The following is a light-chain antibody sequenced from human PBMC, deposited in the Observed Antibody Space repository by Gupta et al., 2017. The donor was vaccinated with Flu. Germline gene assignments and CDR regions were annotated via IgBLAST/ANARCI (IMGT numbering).Light chain of an antibody. V-gene: IGLV2-8*01. CDR3: CSYGVNDV. CDR2: EVS. J-gene: IGLJ1*01. Sequence: QSAPTQPPSASGSPGQSVAISCTRTSSDIGASNYVSWYQQHPGKAPKLMIYEVSKRPSGVPDRFSGSKSGNTASLTVSGLQAEDEADYYCCSYGVNDVFGTGTKVTVL. CDR1: SSDIGASNY.